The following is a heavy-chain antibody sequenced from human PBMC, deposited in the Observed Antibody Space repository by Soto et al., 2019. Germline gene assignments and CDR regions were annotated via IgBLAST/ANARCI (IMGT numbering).Heavy chain of an antibody. D-gene: IGHD2-21*01. CDR1: GGTFNNYV. Sequence: SVKVSCKASGGTFNNYVINWVRQAPGQGLEWMAGIIPIFGTPNYAQKFRGRVTITADKSTSTAYMELNSLRSEDTAVYYCAGRCDGTNCLAHFDYWGQGTLVTVSS. CDR2: IIPIFGTP. CDR3: AGRCDGTNCLAHFDY. V-gene: IGHV1-69*06. J-gene: IGHJ4*02.